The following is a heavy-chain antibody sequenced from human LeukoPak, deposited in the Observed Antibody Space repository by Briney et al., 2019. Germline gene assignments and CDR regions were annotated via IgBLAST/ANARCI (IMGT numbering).Heavy chain of an antibody. CDR2: INPNSGGT. CDR3: ARYAFYSGGYYYAGDNYYMDV. D-gene: IGHD3-22*01. Sequence: ASVKVSCKASGYTFTGYYMHWVRQAPGQGLEWMGWINPNSGGTNYAQKFQGRVTMTRDTSISTASMELRRLRSDDTAVYYCARYAFYSGGYYYAGDNYYMDVWGKGTTVTVSS. J-gene: IGHJ6*03. V-gene: IGHV1-2*02. CDR1: GYTFTGYY.